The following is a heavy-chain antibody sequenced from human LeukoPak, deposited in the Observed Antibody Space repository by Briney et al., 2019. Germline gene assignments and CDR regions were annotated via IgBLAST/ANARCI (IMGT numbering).Heavy chain of an antibody. CDR1: GGSVSSGSYY. CDR3: AAAYSNYPGWFDP. D-gene: IGHD4-11*01. CDR2: IYYSGST. Sequence: SETLSLTCTVSGGSVSSGSYYWSWIRQPPGKGLEWIGYIYYSGSTNYNPSLKSRVTISVDTSKNQFSLKLSSVTAAGTAVYYCAAAYSNYPGWFDPWGQGTLVTVSS. V-gene: IGHV4-61*01. J-gene: IGHJ5*02.